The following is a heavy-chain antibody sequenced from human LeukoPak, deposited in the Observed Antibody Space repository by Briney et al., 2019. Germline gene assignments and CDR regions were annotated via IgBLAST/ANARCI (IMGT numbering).Heavy chain of an antibody. CDR3: TTLESYDSSGYYLDY. D-gene: IGHD3-22*01. CDR2: IKSKTDGGTT. Sequence: GGSLRLSCAASGVTVSNAWMSWVRQAPGKGLEWVGRIKSKTDGGTTGYAAPVKGRFTISRDDSENALHLQMNSLKTEDTAVYYCTTLESYDSSGYYLDYWGQGTLVTVSS. J-gene: IGHJ4*02. CDR1: GVTVSNAW. V-gene: IGHV3-15*01.